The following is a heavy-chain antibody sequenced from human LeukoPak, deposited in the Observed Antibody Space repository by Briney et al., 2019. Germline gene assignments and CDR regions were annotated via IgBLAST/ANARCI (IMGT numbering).Heavy chain of an antibody. V-gene: IGHV3-48*01. CDR1: GFTFSAYS. Sequence: PGGSLRLSCAASGFTFSAYSMNWVRQAPGRGLEWVSYISSSPSITYYADSVKGRFTISRDTSKNTLYLQMNSLRAEDTAVYYCASGSFDNFQHWGQGTLVTVSS. CDR2: ISSSPSIT. CDR3: ASGSFDNFQH. J-gene: IGHJ1*01. D-gene: IGHD1-26*01.